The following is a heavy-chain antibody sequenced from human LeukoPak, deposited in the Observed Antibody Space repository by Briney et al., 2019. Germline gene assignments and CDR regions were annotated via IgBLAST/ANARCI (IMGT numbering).Heavy chain of an antibody. CDR3: ARIGGPMAGAFDI. CDR2: IYYSGST. J-gene: IGHJ3*02. D-gene: IGHD3-16*01. CDR1: GGSISSSSYY. V-gene: IGHV4-39*01. Sequence: SSETLSLTCNVSGGSISSSSYYWGWIRQPPGKGLEWIGSIYYSGSTYYNPSLKSRVTISVDTSKNQFSLKLSSVTAADTAVYYCARIGGPMAGAFDIWGQGTMVTVSS.